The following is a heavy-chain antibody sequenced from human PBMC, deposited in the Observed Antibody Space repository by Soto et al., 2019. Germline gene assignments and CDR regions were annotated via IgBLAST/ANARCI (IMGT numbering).Heavy chain of an antibody. CDR3: ARVIPHYCSGGSCYGPFDY. Sequence: VQLVESGGGLVQPGGSLRLSCAASGFTFSSYWMSWVRQAPGKGLEWVANIKQDGSEKYYVDSVKGRFTISRDNAKNSLYLQMNSLRAEDTAVYYCARVIPHYCSGGSCYGPFDYWGQGTLVTVSS. CDR2: IKQDGSEK. V-gene: IGHV3-7*01. CDR1: GFTFSSYW. D-gene: IGHD2-15*01. J-gene: IGHJ4*02.